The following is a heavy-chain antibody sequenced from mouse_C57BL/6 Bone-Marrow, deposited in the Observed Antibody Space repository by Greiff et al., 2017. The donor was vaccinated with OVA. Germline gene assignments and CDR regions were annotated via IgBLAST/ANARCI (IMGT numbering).Heavy chain of an antibody. CDR2: INPSNGGT. V-gene: IGHV1-53*01. Sequence: QVQLQQPGTELVKPGASVKLSCKASGYTFTSYWMHWVKQRPGQGLEWIGNINPSNGGTNYNEKFKSKATLTVDKSSSTAYMQLSSLTSEDSAVYYCARSIYCDYPYYAMDYWGQGTSVTVSS. CDR3: ARSIYCDYPYYAMDY. CDR1: GYTFTSYW. D-gene: IGHD2-4*01. J-gene: IGHJ4*01.